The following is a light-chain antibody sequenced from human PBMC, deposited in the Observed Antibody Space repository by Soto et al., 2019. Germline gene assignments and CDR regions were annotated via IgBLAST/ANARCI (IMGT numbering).Light chain of an antibody. Sequence: DIVMTQSPDSLAVSLGERATINCKSSQSVLYSSNNENYLAWYQQKPGQPPNLLIYWASTRESGVPDRFSGSGSGTDFTLTISSLQAGDVAVYYCQQYYSTPPTFGQGTKVEIK. CDR2: WAS. V-gene: IGKV4-1*01. CDR3: QQYYSTPPT. J-gene: IGKJ1*01. CDR1: QSVLYSSNNENY.